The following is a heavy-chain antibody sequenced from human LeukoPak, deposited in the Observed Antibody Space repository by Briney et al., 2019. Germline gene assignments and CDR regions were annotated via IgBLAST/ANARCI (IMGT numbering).Heavy chain of an antibody. Sequence: GGSLRLSCAASGFTFSDYYMSWIRQAPGKGLEWVSYMSSSGSTIYYADSVKGRFTISRDNAKNSLYLQMNSLRAEDTAVYYCARVQLLGLIYCGGDCSEEGIYFDYWGQGTLVTVSS. CDR2: MSSSGSTI. CDR1: GFTFSDYY. CDR3: ARVQLLGLIYCGGDCSEEGIYFDY. D-gene: IGHD2-21*02. V-gene: IGHV3-11*01. J-gene: IGHJ4*02.